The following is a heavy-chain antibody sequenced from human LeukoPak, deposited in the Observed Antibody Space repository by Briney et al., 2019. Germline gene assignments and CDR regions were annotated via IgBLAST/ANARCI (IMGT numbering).Heavy chain of an antibody. CDR3: AGWAGYYYYGMDV. V-gene: IGHV3-21*01. CDR1: GFTFSSYS. D-gene: IGHD1-26*01. CDR2: ISSSSSYI. Sequence: PGGSLRLSCAASGFTFSSYSMNWVRQAPGKGLEWVSSISSSSSYIYYADSVKGRFTISRDNAKNSLYLQMNSLRAEDTAVYYCAGWAGYYYYGMDVWGQGTTVTVSS. J-gene: IGHJ6*02.